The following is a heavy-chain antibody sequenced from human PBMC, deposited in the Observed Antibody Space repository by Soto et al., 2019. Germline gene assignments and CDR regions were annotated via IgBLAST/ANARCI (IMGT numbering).Heavy chain of an antibody. CDR1: GFNFRNYE. CDR3: ASYGTRADW. D-gene: IGHD3-9*01. CDR2: ISITGVTT. J-gene: IGHJ1*01. Sequence: EVQLVESGGGLVKPGGSLGPSWAAPGFNFRNYEMNWARQAPGKGLEWVAYISITGVTTYYAESMEGRFTISRDNAKSSLILQVRSLRVEDTAVYYCASYGTRADWWGRGTQVTVSS. V-gene: IGHV3-48*03.